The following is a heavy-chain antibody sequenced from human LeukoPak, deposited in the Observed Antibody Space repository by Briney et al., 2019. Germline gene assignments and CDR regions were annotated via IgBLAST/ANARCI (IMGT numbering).Heavy chain of an antibody. CDR2: ISGSGGST. V-gene: IGHV3-23*01. CDR1: GFTFSSYA. CDR3: AKDYPDSSGWYERYYFDY. Sequence: GGSLRLSCAASGFTFSSYAMSWVRQAPGKGLEWVSAISGSGGSTYYADSVKGRFTISRDNSKNTLYLQMNSLRAEDTAVYYCAKDYPDSSGWYERYYFDYWGQGTLVTVSS. J-gene: IGHJ4*02. D-gene: IGHD6-19*01.